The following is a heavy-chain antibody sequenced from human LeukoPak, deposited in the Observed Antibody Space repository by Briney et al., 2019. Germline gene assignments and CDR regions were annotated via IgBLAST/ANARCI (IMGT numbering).Heavy chain of an antibody. CDR2: ISAYNGNT. Sequence: ASVKVSCTASGYTFTSYGISWVRQAPGQGLEWMGWISAYNGNTNYAQKLQGRVTMTTDTSTSTAHMELRSLRSDDTAVYYCARGALRGYSYGFAYWGQGTLVTVSS. CDR1: GYTFTSYG. D-gene: IGHD5-18*01. J-gene: IGHJ4*02. CDR3: ARGALRGYSYGFAY. V-gene: IGHV1-18*01.